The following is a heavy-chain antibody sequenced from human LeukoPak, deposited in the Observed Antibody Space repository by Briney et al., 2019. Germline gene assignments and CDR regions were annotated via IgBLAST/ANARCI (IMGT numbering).Heavy chain of an antibody. Sequence: GGSLRLSCVVSGFTFSISAMTWVRQAPGKGLEWVSLINYSGANAYYADSVRGRFTISRDNSKNMLYLQMNSLRAEDTAIYYCARDIELSTWGQGTMVSV. J-gene: IGHJ3*01. CDR1: GFTFSISA. CDR2: INYSGANA. V-gene: IGHV3-23*01. CDR3: ARDIELST. D-gene: IGHD5-18*01.